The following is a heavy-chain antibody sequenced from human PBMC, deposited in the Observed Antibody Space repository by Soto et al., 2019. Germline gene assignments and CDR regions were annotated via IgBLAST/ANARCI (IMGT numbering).Heavy chain of an antibody. J-gene: IGHJ4*02. CDR3: ARDWSVVVISDELGY. CDR1: GFTFSSYG. V-gene: IGHV3-33*01. D-gene: IGHD3-22*01. Sequence: QVQLVESGGGVVQPGRSLRLSCAASGFTFSSYGMHWVRQAPGKGLEWVAVIWYDGSNKYYADSVKGRFTISRDNSKNTLYLQMNSLRAEDTAVYYCARDWSVVVISDELGYWGQGTLVTVSS. CDR2: IWYDGSNK.